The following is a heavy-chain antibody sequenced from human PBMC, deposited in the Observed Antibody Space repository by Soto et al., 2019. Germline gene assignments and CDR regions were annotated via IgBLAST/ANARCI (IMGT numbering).Heavy chain of an antibody. J-gene: IGHJ4*02. CDR3: ARISVGSGFDY. CDR2: IYYSGST. V-gene: IGHV4-59*01. Sequence: SETLSLTCTFSGGSISSYYWSWIRQPPGKGLEWIGYIYYSGSTNYNPSLKSRVTISVDTSKNQFSLKLSSVTAADTAVYYCARISVGSGFDYWGQGTLVTVSS. D-gene: IGHD6-19*01. CDR1: GGSISSYY.